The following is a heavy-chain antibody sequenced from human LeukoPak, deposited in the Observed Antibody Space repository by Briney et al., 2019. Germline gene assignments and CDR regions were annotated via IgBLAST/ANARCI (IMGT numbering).Heavy chain of an antibody. V-gene: IGHV1-69*13. Sequence: SVKVSCKASGGTFSSYAISWVRQAPGQGLEWMGGIIPIFGTANYAQKSQGRVTITADESTSTAYMELSSLRSEDTAVYYCARALAVAGTFGYYYYGMDVWGQGTTVTVSS. CDR3: ARALAVAGTFGYYYYGMDV. J-gene: IGHJ6*02. D-gene: IGHD6-19*01. CDR2: IIPIFGTA. CDR1: GGTFSSYA.